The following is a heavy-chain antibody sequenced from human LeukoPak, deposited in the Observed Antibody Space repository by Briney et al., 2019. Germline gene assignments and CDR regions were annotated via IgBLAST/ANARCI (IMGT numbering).Heavy chain of an antibody. V-gene: IGHV3-74*01. CDR1: GFTFSSYW. CDR2: INSDGSST. CDR3: ARVSITMVRGDHYGMDV. D-gene: IGHD3-10*01. Sequence: PGGSLRLSCAASGFTFSSYWMHWVRQAPGKGLVWVSCINSDGSSTSYADPVKGRFTISRDNAKNTLYLQMNSLRAEDTAVYYCARVSITMVRGDHYGMDVWGQGTTVTVSS. J-gene: IGHJ6*02.